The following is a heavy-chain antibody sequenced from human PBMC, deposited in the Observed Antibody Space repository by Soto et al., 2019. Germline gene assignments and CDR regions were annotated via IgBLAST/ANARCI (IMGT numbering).Heavy chain of an antibody. D-gene: IGHD3-16*02. J-gene: IGHJ5*02. CDR1: GGSISSYY. Sequence: SETLSLTCTVSGGSISSYYLSWIRQPPGKGLEWIGYIYYSGSTNYNPSLKSRVTISVDTSKNQFSLKLSSVTAADTAVYYCARGTTFGGVIAHNWFDPWGQGTLVTVSS. CDR2: IYYSGST. CDR3: ARGTTFGGVIAHNWFDP. V-gene: IGHV4-59*01.